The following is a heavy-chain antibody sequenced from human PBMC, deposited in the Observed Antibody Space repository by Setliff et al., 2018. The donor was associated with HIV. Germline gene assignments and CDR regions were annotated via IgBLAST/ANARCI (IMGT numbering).Heavy chain of an antibody. J-gene: IGHJ5*01. V-gene: IGHV4-34*01. CDR3: ARVRLELRQYWFDS. D-gene: IGHD1-7*01. CDR1: GGSFIDYY. Sequence: SETLSLTCAVYGGSFIDYYWSWIRQPPGKGLEWIGEINHSGSTNYNPSLKRRVTISVDTSKNQFSLKLNSVTAADTAVYYCARVRLELRQYWFDSWGQGSPVTVSS. CDR2: INHSGST.